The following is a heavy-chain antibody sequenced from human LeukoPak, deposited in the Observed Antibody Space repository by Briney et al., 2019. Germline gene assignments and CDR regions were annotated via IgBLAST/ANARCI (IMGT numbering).Heavy chain of an antibody. V-gene: IGHV1-46*01. Sequence: ASVKVSCKVSGYTFTSNYMHWVRQAPGQGLEWMGIISPSDGTTSYAQSFQGRVTMTRDMSTSTVFMELSTLRSEDTAIYYCARDQRGSSSWESFFDHWGQGTLVTVSS. CDR3: ARDQRGSSSWESFFDH. D-gene: IGHD6-13*01. CDR2: ISPSDGTT. CDR1: GYTFTSNY. J-gene: IGHJ5*02.